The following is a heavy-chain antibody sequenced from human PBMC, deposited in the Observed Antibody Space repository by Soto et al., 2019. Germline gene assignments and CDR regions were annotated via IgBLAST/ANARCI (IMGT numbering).Heavy chain of an antibody. Sequence: EVQLVESGGGLVQPGGSPRLSCAGSGFTFSNYWMHWVRQAPGKGLEWVSRIDHDGPTDYADSVRGRFTISRDNAENTLYLQMNSLRTEDTAVYYCVRDSHGDYWGQGTLVTVSS. V-gene: IGHV3-74*01. CDR1: GFTFSNYW. CDR3: VRDSHGDY. J-gene: IGHJ4*02. CDR2: IDHDGPT.